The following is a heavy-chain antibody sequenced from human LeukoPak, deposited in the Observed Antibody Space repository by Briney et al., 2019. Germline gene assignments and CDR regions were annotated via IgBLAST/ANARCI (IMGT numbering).Heavy chain of an antibody. J-gene: IGHJ4*02. CDR1: GFTFSDFY. D-gene: IGHD1-20*01. CDR2: ISSSGSTI. Sequence: GGSLRLSCAASGFTFSDFYMSWIRQAPGKGLEWVSYISSSGSTIYYADSVKGRFTISRDNAKNSLYLQMNSLRAEDTAVYYCARRRYNWNAIDYWGQGTLVTVSS. V-gene: IGHV3-11*01. CDR3: ARRRYNWNAIDY.